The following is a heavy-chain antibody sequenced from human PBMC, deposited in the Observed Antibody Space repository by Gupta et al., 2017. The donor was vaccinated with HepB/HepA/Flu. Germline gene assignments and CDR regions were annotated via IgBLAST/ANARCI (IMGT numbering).Heavy chain of an antibody. CDR3: ASQSILGARGVDS. CDR1: GGSFSGYY. J-gene: IGHJ4*02. Sequence: LQQWGAGLLKPSETLSLTCAVYGGSFSGYYWSWIRQPPGKGLEWIGEINHSGSTNYNPSLKSRVTISVDTSKNQFSLKLGSVTAADTDVYYVASQSILGARGVDSWGQGTLVTVSS. V-gene: IGHV4-34*01. CDR2: INHSGST. D-gene: IGHD1-26*01.